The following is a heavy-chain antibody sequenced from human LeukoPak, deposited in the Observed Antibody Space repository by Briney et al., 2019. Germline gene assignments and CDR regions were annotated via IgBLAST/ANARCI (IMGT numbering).Heavy chain of an antibody. D-gene: IGHD2-8*02. Sequence: ASVKVSCKASGYTFTGFYIHWVRQAPGQGLEWMGIINPSGGSTSYAQKFQGRVTMTRDTSTSTVYMELSSLRSEDTPVYYCARTGGNKPYDAFDIWGQGTMVTVSS. V-gene: IGHV1-46*01. CDR3: ARTGGNKPYDAFDI. CDR1: GYTFTGFY. J-gene: IGHJ3*02. CDR2: INPSGGST.